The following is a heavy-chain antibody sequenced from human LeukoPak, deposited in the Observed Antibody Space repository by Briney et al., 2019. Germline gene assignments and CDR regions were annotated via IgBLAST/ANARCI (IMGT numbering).Heavy chain of an antibody. CDR2: IYYSWTT. V-gene: IGHV4-39*01. J-gene: IGHJ4*02. CDR1: GGSINRGFYY. CDR3: ARHRPSSTMSGIAL. D-gene: IGHD2-21*01. Sequence: SETLSLTCTVSGGSINRGFYYWGWIRQPPGKGLAWIGSIYYSWTTYYNPSLKSRVTISVDTSRNQFSLQLTSVTVADTAVYFCARHRPSSTMSGIALWGQGTLVTVSS.